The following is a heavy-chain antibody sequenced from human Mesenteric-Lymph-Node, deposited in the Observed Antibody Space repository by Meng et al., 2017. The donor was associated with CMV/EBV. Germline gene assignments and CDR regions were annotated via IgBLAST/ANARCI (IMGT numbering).Heavy chain of an antibody. Sequence: SETLSLTCTVSGGSVSSGSYYWSWIRQPPGKGLEWIGYIYYSGSTNYNPSLKSRVTISVDTSKNQFSLKLSSVTAADTAVYYCARALGSGNLFDPWGQGTLVTVSS. CDR2: IYYSGST. CDR1: GGSVSSGSYY. J-gene: IGHJ5*02. V-gene: IGHV4-61*01. CDR3: ARALGSGNLFDP. D-gene: IGHD4-23*01.